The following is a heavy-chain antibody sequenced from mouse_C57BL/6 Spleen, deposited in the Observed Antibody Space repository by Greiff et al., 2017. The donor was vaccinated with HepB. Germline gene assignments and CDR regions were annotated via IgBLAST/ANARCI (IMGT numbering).Heavy chain of an antibody. CDR3: ARRGQLRPLYAMDY. D-gene: IGHD3-2*02. CDR1: GYTFTSYG. CDR2: IYPRSGNT. J-gene: IGHJ4*01. Sequence: QVQLQQSGAELARPGASVKLSCKASGYTFTSYGISWVKQRTGQGLEWIGEIYPRSGNTYYNEKFKGKATLTADKSSSTEYMELRSLTSEDSAVYICARRGQLRPLYAMDYWGQETSVTVSS. V-gene: IGHV1-81*01.